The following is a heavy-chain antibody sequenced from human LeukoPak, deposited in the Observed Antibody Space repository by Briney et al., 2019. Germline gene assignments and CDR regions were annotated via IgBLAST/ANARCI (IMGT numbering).Heavy chain of an antibody. CDR2: IKTKSDGGTT. D-gene: IGHD4-17*01. CDR3: AGDYDHFDV. V-gene: IGHV3-15*01. J-gene: IGHJ2*01. CDR1: GFTFSNAW. Sequence: PGGSLRLSCAASGFTFSNAWMNWVRQAPGKGLEWVGRIKTKSDGGTTDYTAPVKGRFTISRDDSKSTLYLQMHSLKIEDTAMYYCAGDYDHFDVWGRGTLVTVSS.